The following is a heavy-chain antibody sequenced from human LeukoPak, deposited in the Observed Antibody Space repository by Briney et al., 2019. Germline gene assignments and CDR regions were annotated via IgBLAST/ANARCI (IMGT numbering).Heavy chain of an antibody. J-gene: IGHJ4*02. CDR1: GFTFSHFG. CDR3: ATNYAKCCAPYDY. CDR2: IENDGSTK. D-gene: IGHD3-16*01. V-gene: IGHV3-30*02. Sequence: GGSLRLSCTASGFTFSHFGMHWVRQAPGKGLEWVAFIENDGSTKNADSLKGRFTISRDNSKNTLFMQMNSLRPEDTAVCYCATNYAKCCAPYDYWGQGTLVTVSS.